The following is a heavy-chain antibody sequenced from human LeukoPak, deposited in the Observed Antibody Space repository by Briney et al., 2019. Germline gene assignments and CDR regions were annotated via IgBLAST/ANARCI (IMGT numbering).Heavy chain of an antibody. Sequence: GGSLRLSCAASGFTFSDYYMSWIRQAPGKGLEWVSAISGSGGSTYYADSVKGRFTISRDNSKNTLYLQMNSLRAEDTAVYYCARGLSVGATFYDYWGQGTLVTVSS. J-gene: IGHJ4*02. CDR1: GFTFSDYY. V-gene: IGHV3-23*01. D-gene: IGHD1-26*01. CDR3: ARGLSVGATFYDY. CDR2: ISGSGGST.